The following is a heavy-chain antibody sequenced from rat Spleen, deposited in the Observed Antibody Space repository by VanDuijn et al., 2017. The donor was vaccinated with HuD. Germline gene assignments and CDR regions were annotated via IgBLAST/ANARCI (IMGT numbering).Heavy chain of an antibody. CDR1: GFSLTTYS. CDR3: VTAGYNLDH. CDR2: MWYDGDT. D-gene: IGHD1-5*01. Sequence: QVQLKESGPGLVQPSETLSLTCTVSGFSLTTYSVSWVRQPSGKGPEWLGKMWYDGDTSFNSVLKSRLTITRDTSENQVFLKMNSLQTEDTAMYFCVTAGYNLDHWGQGVMVTVSS. J-gene: IGHJ2*01. V-gene: IGHV2-34*01.